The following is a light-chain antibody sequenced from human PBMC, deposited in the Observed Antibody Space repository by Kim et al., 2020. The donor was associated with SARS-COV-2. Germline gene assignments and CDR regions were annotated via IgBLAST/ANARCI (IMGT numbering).Light chain of an antibody. J-gene: IGKJ4*01. CDR1: QSVSSN. CDR3: QQYPGLT. V-gene: IGKV3-15*01. CDR2: GAS. Sequence: LSVSPGERAALPCRASQSVSSNLAWYQQKPGQAPRLLIYGASTRATGIPARFSGSGSGTEFTLTISSLQSEDFAVYYCQQYPGLTFGGGTKVDIK.